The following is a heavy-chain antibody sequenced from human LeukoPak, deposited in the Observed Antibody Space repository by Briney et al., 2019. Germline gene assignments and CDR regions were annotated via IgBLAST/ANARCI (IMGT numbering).Heavy chain of an antibody. J-gene: IGHJ4*02. Sequence: GGSLRLSSAASGFTFSDYYMSWIRQAPGKGLEYLSYISGSGHDINYVDSVKDRFTVSRDNAKHSLYLQLNSLRADDTAVYYCVRFARLGDFWGQGTLVTVSS. V-gene: IGHV3-11*01. CDR1: GFTFSDYY. CDR2: ISGSGHDI. CDR3: VRFARLGDF. D-gene: IGHD6-6*01.